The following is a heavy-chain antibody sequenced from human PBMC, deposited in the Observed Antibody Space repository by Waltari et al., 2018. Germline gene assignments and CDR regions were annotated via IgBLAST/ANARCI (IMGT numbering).Heavy chain of an antibody. D-gene: IGHD3-3*01. V-gene: IGHV3-33*01. J-gene: IGHJ6*02. CDR2: IWYDGSNK. Sequence: QVQLVESGGGVVQPGRSLRLSCAASGFTFSRYGMHWVRPAQGKGLEWVAVIWYDGSNKYYADSVKGRVTISRDNSKNTLYLQMNSLRAEDTAVYYCARDIRFLEWLSPYYYYGMDVWGQGTTVTVSS. CDR1: GFTFSRYG. CDR3: ARDIRFLEWLSPYYYYGMDV.